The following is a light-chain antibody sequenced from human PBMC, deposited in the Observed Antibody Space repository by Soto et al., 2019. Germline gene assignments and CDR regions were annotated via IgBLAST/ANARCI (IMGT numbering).Light chain of an antibody. CDR2: EVT. J-gene: IGLJ2*01. V-gene: IGLV2-8*01. CDR3: SSYAGSNNLV. Sequence: QSALTQPPSASGSPGQSVTISCTGTSSDVGGYNYVSWYQQHPGKAPKLVIFEVTQRPSGVPDRFSGSKSGNTASLTVSGLQAEDEADYYCSSYAGSNNLVFGGGTSSPS. CDR1: SSDVGGYNY.